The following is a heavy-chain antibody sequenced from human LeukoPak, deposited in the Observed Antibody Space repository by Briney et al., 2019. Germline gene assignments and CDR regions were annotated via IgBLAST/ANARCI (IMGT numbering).Heavy chain of an antibody. J-gene: IGHJ5*02. CDR2: ISSSGSTI. CDR3: ARDRWELLTPFDP. Sequence: GGSLRLYCAASGFTFSDYYMSWIRQAPGKGLEWVSYISSSGSTIYYADSVKGRFTISRDNAKNSLYLQMNSLRAEDTAVYYCARDRWELLTPFDPWGQGTLVIVSS. V-gene: IGHV3-11*01. D-gene: IGHD1-26*01. CDR1: GFTFSDYY.